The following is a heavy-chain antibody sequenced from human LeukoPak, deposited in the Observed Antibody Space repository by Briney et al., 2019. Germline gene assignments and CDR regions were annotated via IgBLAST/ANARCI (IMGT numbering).Heavy chain of an antibody. CDR3: AREGIAVAGIKANWFDP. J-gene: IGHJ5*02. CDR2: IYYSGST. Sequence: SETLSLTCTVSGGSISSSSYYWSWIRQPPGKGLEWIGYIYYSGSTNYNPSLKSRVTISVDTSKNQFSLKLSSVTAADTAVYYCAREGIAVAGIKANWFDPWGQGTLVTVSS. D-gene: IGHD6-13*01. CDR1: GGSISSSSYY. V-gene: IGHV4-61*01.